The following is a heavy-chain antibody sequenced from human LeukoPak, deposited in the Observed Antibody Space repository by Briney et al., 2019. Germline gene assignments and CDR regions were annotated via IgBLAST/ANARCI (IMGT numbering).Heavy chain of an antibody. CDR2: IYTSGST. J-gene: IGHJ3*02. Sequence: PSETLSLTCTVSGGSISSGSYYWSWIRQPAGKGLEWIGRIYTSGSTNYNPYLKSRVTISVDTSKNQFSLKLSSVTAADTAVYYCARAFIAVARDAFDIWGQGTMVTVSS. D-gene: IGHD6-19*01. CDR1: GGSISSGSYY. CDR3: ARAFIAVARDAFDI. V-gene: IGHV4-61*02.